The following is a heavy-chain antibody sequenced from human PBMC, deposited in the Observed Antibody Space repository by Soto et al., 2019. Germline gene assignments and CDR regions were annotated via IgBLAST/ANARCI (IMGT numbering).Heavy chain of an antibody. CDR2: IYSGGST. D-gene: IGHD2-21*01. CDR1: GFTVSSNY. J-gene: IGHJ4*02. V-gene: IGHV3-66*01. CDR3: ARSPYCGGDCYSAYFDY. Sequence: ESGGGLVQPGGSLRLSCAASGFTVSSNYMSWVRQAPGKGLEWVSVIYSGGSTYYADSVKGRFTISRDNSKNTLYLQMNSLRAEDTAVYYCARSPYCGGDCYSAYFDYWGQGTLVTVSS.